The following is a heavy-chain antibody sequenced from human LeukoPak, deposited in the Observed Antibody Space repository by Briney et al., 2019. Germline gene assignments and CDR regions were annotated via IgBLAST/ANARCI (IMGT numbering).Heavy chain of an antibody. CDR1: GGSFSGYY. CDR3: ARGFSSSYYDSSGYRLDY. V-gene: IGHV4-34*01. CDR2: INHSGST. J-gene: IGHJ4*02. D-gene: IGHD3-22*01. Sequence: PSETLSLTCAVYGGSFSGYYWSWIRQPPGKGLEWIGEINHSGSTNYNPSLKSRVTISVYTSKNQFSLKLSSVTAADTAVYYCARGFSSSYYDSSGYRLDYWSQGTLVTVSS.